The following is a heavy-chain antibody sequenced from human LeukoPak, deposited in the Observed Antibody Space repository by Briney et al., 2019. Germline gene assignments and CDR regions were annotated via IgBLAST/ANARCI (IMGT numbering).Heavy chain of an antibody. D-gene: IGHD4-17*01. CDR2: ISSTGAFT. CDR3: ATRPAGDYFDY. J-gene: IGHJ4*02. V-gene: IGHV3-11*06. CDR1: GVTVSSKF. Sequence: GVSLRLSCAASGVTVSSKFMGWVRQPPGKGLEWVASISSTGAFTHSADSVKGRFTISRDNTKNSLSLQVKNLRAEYTAVYYSATRPAGDYFDYWGQGTQVTVSS.